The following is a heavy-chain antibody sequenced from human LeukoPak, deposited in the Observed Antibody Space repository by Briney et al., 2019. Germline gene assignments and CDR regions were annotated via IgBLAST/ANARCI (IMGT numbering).Heavy chain of an antibody. CDR2: ISYDGSNK. Sequence: GGSLRLSCAASGFTFSSYAMHWVRQAPGKGLEWVAVISYDGSNKYYADSVKGRFTISRDNSKNTLYLQMNSLRAEDTAVYYCAKLTDGYNLHWGQGTLVTVSS. V-gene: IGHV3-30-3*02. CDR1: GFTFSSYA. J-gene: IGHJ4*02. CDR3: AKLTDGYNLH. D-gene: IGHD5-12*01.